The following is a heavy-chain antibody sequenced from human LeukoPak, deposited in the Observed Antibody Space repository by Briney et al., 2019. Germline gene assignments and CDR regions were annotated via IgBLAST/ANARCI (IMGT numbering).Heavy chain of an antibody. CDR1: GGSISSYC. D-gene: IGHD6-13*01. CDR2: IYYSGST. CDR3: ARTYGSSGLGYFDL. V-gene: IGHV4-59*01. Sequence: SETLSLTCTVSGGSISSYCWSWIRQPPGKGLEWIGYIYYSGSTNYSPSLKSRLTISVDTSKNQFSLKLSSVAAAGTAVYYCARTYGSSGLGYFDLWGRGTLVTVSS. J-gene: IGHJ2*01.